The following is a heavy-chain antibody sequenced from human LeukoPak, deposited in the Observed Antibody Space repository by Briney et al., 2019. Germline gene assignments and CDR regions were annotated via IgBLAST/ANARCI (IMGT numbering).Heavy chain of an antibody. J-gene: IGHJ3*02. D-gene: IGHD4-17*01. CDR1: GGSISNDF. CDR2: ISYIGST. Sequence: SETLSLTCTVSGGSISNDFWSWIRQPPGKGLEWIGYISYIGSTNYNPSLKSRVTISIDTSKNQFSLKLSSVTAADTAVYYCARDLVTVTKGFDIWGQGTMVSVSS. V-gene: IGHV4-59*01. CDR3: ARDLVTVTKGFDI.